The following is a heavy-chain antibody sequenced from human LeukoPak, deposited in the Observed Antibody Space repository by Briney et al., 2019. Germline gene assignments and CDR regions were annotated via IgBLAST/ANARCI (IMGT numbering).Heavy chain of an antibody. J-gene: IGHJ4*02. D-gene: IGHD2-2*01. CDR2: MNPNSGNT. V-gene: IGHV1-8*01. Sequence: EASVKVSCKASGYTFTNYDINWVRQASGQGLDWMGWMNPNSGNTGYAQKFQGRVTMTRNTSISTAYMELSSLRSEDTAVYYCARGPGCTSTSCLYYFDYWGQGTLVTVSS. CDR3: ARGPGCTSTSCLYYFDY. CDR1: GYTFTNYD.